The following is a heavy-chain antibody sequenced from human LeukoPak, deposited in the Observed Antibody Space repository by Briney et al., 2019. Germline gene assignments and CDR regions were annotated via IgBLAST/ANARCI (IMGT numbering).Heavy chain of an antibody. CDR3: ARDSSVGAENWYSSGWDDAFDI. Sequence: GGSLRLSCAASGFTFSSYSMNWVRQAPGEGLEWVSSISSSSSYIYYADSVKGRFTISRDNAKNSLYLQMNSLRAEDTAVYYCARDSSVGAENWYSSGWDDAFDIWGQGTMVTVSS. J-gene: IGHJ3*02. CDR2: ISSSSSYI. D-gene: IGHD6-19*01. CDR1: GFTFSSYS. V-gene: IGHV3-21*01.